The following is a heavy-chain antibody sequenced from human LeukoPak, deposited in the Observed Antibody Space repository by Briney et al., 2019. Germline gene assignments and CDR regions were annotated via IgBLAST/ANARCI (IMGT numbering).Heavy chain of an antibody. D-gene: IGHD3-10*01. V-gene: IGHV1-18*04. CDR1: GYTFTSNG. CDR2: ISAYNGNT. Sequence: ASVKVSCKASGYTFTSNGISWVRQAPGQGLEWMGWISAYNGNTNYAQKLQGRVTMTTDTSTSTAYMELRSLRSDDTAVYYCARAPVLLWFGELLSLDYWGQGTLVTVSS. J-gene: IGHJ4*02. CDR3: ARAPVLLWFGELLSLDY.